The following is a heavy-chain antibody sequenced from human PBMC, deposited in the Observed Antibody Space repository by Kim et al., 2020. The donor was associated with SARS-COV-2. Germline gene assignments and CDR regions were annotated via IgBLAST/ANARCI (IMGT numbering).Heavy chain of an antibody. Sequence: SETLSLTCTVSGGSISSSSYYWGWIRQPPGKGLEWIGSIYYSGSTYYNPSLKSRVTISVDTSKNQFSLKLSSVTAADTAVYYCARWAGDYGSPFDYWGQGTLVTVSS. V-gene: IGHV4-39*01. CDR1: GGSISSSSYY. CDR2: IYYSGST. D-gene: IGHD4-17*01. J-gene: IGHJ4*02. CDR3: ARWAGDYGSPFDY.